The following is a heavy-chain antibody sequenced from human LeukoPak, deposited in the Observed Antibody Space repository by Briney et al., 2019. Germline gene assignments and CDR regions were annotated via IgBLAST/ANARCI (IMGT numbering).Heavy chain of an antibody. V-gene: IGHV3-21*04. J-gene: IGHJ3*02. CDR3: ATVGRAITAAGFGAFDI. D-gene: IGHD6-13*01. CDR1: GFTFSSYS. CDR2: ITSSSSYI. Sequence: PGGSLRLSCAVSGFTFSSYSMNWVRQAPGRGLEWVSSITSSSSYINYADSVKGRFTISRDNAKKSLYLQMNSLRAEDTAMYYCATVGRAITAAGFGAFDIWGQRTMVIVSS.